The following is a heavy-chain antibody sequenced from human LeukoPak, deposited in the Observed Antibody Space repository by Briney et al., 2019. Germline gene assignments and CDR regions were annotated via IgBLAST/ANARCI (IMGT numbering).Heavy chain of an antibody. CDR2: INPSGGST. D-gene: IGHD2-21*02. CDR3: ALGGVVTASPHNWFDP. Sequence: ASVKVSCKASGYTFNIYYIHWVRQAPGQGVDWMGIINPSGGSTSYAQKFQGRVTVTRDTSTSTVYMELSSLKSEDTAVYYCALGGVVTASPHNWFDPWGQGTLVTVSS. CDR1: GYTFNIYY. V-gene: IGHV1-46*02. J-gene: IGHJ5*02.